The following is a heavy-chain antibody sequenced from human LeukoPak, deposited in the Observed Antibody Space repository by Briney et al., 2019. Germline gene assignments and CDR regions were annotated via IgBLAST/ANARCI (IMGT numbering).Heavy chain of an antibody. J-gene: IGHJ5*02. CDR1: GASITTGAYY. CDR3: ARINYYGSGLDL. CDR2: IYHGGST. Sequence: SETLSLTCTVSGASITTGAYYWTYIRQSPGKDLEWIGYIYHGGSTYYNPSLKSRVTISIDRPKNQFSLRLTSVTAADTAVYYCARINYYGSGLDLWGQGALVTVSS. V-gene: IGHV4-30-2*06. D-gene: IGHD3-10*01.